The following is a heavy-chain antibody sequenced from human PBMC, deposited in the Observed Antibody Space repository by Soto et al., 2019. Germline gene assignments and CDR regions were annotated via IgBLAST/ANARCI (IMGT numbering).Heavy chain of an antibody. D-gene: IGHD3-9*01. Sequence: PSETLSLTCTVSGGSISSSSYYWGWIRQPPGKGLEWIGSIYYSGSTYYNPSLKSRVTISVDTSKNQFSLKLSSVTAADTAVYYCASRYFDWLSTPDYWGQGTLVTVSS. CDR1: GGSISSSSYY. J-gene: IGHJ4*02. CDR3: ASRYFDWLSTPDY. CDR2: IYYSGST. V-gene: IGHV4-39*01.